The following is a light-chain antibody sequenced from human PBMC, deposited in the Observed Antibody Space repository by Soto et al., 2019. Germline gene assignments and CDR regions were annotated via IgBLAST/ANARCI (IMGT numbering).Light chain of an antibody. V-gene: IGLV4-60*02. CDR3: ETGDSNTRV. CDR1: SGHSSYI. J-gene: IGLJ2*01. CDR2: LEGSGSY. Sequence: QSVLTQSSSASASLGSSVKLTCTLSSGHSSYIIAWHHQQPGKAPRYLMKLEGSGSYNKGSGVPDRFSGSSSGADRYLTISNLQFEDEANYYCETGDSNTRVFGGGTKLTVL.